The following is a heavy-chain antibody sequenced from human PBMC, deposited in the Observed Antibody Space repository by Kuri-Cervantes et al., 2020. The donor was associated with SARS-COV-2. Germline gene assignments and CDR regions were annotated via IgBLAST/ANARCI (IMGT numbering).Heavy chain of an antibody. CDR1: GGSISSGGYY. J-gene: IGHJ6*03. D-gene: IGHD6-13*01. CDR3: ARCLAAAGSPPPAYYYYMDV. CDR2: IYHSGST. V-gene: IGHV4-30-2*01. Sequence: LRLSCTVSGGSISSGGYYWSCIRQPPGKGLEWIGYIYHSGSTYYNPSLKSRVTISVDRSKNQFSLKLSSVTAADTAVYYCARCLAAAGSPPPAYYYYMDVWGKGTTVTVSS.